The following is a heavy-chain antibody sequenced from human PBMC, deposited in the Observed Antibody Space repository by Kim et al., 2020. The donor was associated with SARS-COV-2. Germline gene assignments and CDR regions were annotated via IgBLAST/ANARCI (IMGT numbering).Heavy chain of an antibody. CDR2: IYYSGST. D-gene: IGHD3-22*01. J-gene: IGHJ3*02. V-gene: IGHV4-59*01. CDR1: GGSISSYY. Sequence: SETLSLTCTVSGGSISSYYWSWIRQPPGKGLEWIGYIYYSGSTNYNPSLKSRVTISVDTSKNQFSLKLSSVTAADTAVYYCARAATSDSSGYLPPEDAFDIWGQGTMVTVSS. CDR3: ARAATSDSSGYLPPEDAFDI.